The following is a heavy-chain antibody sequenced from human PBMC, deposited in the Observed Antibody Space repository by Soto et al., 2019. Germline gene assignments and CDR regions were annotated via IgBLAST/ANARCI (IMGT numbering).Heavy chain of an antibody. J-gene: IGHJ5*02. V-gene: IGHV1-18*01. D-gene: IGHD6-13*01. Sequence: ASVKVSCKASGYTFSNYGISWVRQAPGQGLEWMGWINAGNGNTKYSQKFQGRVTITRDTSASTAYMELSSLRSEDTAVYYCASNGYSSTWHSWFDPWGQGTLVTVSS. CDR1: GYTFSNYG. CDR2: INAGNGNT. CDR3: ASNGYSSTWHSWFDP.